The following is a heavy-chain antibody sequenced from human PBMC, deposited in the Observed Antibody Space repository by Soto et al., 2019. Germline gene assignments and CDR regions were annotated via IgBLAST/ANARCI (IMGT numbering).Heavy chain of an antibody. V-gene: IGHV5-51*01. J-gene: IGHJ6*03. CDR2: IYPGDSDT. CDR1: GYSFTSYW. CDR3: ARLGDGSGSYQAYYYYYYMDV. D-gene: IGHD3-10*01. Sequence: GDSLKISCKGSGYSFTSYWIGWVRQMPGKGLEWMGIIYPGDSDTRYSPSFQGQVTISADKSISTAYLQWSSLKASDTAMYYCARLGDGSGSYQAYYYYYYMDVWGKGTTVTVSS.